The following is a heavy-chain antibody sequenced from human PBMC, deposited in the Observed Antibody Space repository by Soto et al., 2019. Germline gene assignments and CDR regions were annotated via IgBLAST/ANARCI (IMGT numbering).Heavy chain of an antibody. CDR2: IWYDGSKT. V-gene: IGHV3-33*01. CDR3: ARDLGSTNYCFDY. D-gene: IGHD6-25*01. J-gene: IGHJ4*02. Sequence: QVQLVESGGGVVQPGRSLRLSCVTSGFTFSSFGFHWVRQAPGGGLEWVALIWYDGSKTYYADFVKGRFTISRDDSKNTLFLEMNSLRAEDTAEYYCARDLGSTNYCFDYWGLGTLVIVSS. CDR1: GFTFSSFG.